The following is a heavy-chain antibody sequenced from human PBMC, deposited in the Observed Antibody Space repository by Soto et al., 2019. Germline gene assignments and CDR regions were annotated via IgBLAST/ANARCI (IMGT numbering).Heavy chain of an antibody. D-gene: IGHD1-26*01. J-gene: IGHJ3*02. CDR3: AADGREVDAFDI. V-gene: IGHV1-58*01. CDR1: GFTFTSSA. CDR2: IVVGSGNT. Sequence: SVKVSCKASGFTFTSSAVQWVRQARGQRLEWIGWIVVGSGNTNYAQKFQERVTITRDMSTSTAYMELSSLRSEDTAVYHCAADGREVDAFDIWGQGTMVTVSS.